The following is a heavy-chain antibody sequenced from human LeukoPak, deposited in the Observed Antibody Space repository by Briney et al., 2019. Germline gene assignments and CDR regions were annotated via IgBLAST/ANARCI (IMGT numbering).Heavy chain of an antibody. CDR3: ARDLGQYYDTSDNWFDP. D-gene: IGHD3-22*01. CDR2: ISGSGGST. CDR1: GFTFSSYS. Sequence: GGSLRLSCAASGFTFSSYSMNWVRQAPGKGLEWVSGISGSGGSTDYADSVKGRFTISRDNAKNTLNLQMNSLRAEDTAVYYCARDLGQYYDTSDNWFDPRGQGTLVTVSS. J-gene: IGHJ5*02. V-gene: IGHV3-74*01.